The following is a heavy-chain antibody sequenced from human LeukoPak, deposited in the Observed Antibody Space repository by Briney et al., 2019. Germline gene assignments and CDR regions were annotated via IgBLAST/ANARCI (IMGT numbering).Heavy chain of an antibody. CDR1: GFTFSSYW. J-gene: IGHJ4*02. CDR3: ARVSYNWNYVADF. D-gene: IGHD1-7*01. V-gene: IGHV3-74*01. CDR2: INSDGSTT. Sequence: GGSLRLSCAASGFTFSSYWMHWVRQAPGKGLVWVSRINSDGSTTSYADSVKGRFTISRDNAKSTLYLQMNSLRAEDTAVYYCARVSYNWNYVADFWGQGTLVTVSS.